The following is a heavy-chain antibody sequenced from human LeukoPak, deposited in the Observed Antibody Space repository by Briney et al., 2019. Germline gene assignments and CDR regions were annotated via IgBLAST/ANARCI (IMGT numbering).Heavy chain of an antibody. D-gene: IGHD1-26*01. CDR1: GFTFSNLE. CDR2: ISWNSGSI. J-gene: IGHJ2*01. CDR3: AKDPAESSGSYGYFDL. Sequence: PGGSLRLSCAASGFTFSNLEMNWVRQAPGKGLEWVSGISWNSGSIGYADSAKGRFTISRDNAKNSLYLQMNSLRAEDTALYYCAKDPAESSGSYGYFDLWGRGTLVTVSS. V-gene: IGHV3-9*01.